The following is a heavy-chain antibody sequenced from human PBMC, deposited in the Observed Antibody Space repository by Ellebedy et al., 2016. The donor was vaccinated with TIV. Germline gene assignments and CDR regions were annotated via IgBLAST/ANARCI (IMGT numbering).Heavy chain of an antibody. CDR1: GFTFSSYD. Sequence: GESLKISCAASGFTFSSYDMHWVRQGTGKGLEWVSAIGTAGDTYYPGSVKGRFTISRENAKNYLYLQITSLRAEDTAVYYCARARFGDTAVDYWGQGTLVTVSS. D-gene: IGHD2-21*01. V-gene: IGHV3-13*01. CDR3: ARARFGDTAVDY. J-gene: IGHJ4*03. CDR2: IGTAGDT.